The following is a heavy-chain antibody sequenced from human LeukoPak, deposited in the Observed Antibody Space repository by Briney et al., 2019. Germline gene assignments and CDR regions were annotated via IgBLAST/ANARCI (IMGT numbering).Heavy chain of an antibody. CDR1: GGSFSGYY. CDR3: ARGARFRGSGYYYYMDV. D-gene: IGHD6-19*01. V-gene: IGHV4-34*01. J-gene: IGHJ6*03. CDR2: INHSGST. Sequence: PSETLSLTCAVYGGSFSGYYWSWIRQPPGKGLEWIGEINHSGSTNYNPSLKSRVTISVDTSKNQFSLKLSSVTAADTAVYYCARGARFRGSGYYYYMDVWGKGTTVTVSS.